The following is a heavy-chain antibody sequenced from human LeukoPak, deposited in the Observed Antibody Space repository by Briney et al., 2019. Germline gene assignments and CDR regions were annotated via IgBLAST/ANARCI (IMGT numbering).Heavy chain of an antibody. CDR1: GYTFTSYD. Sequence: GASVKVSCKTSGYTFTSYDINWVRQAPGQGLEWMGWINTNTGNPKYAQGFTGRLVFPLDTSVSTAYLQISSLKAEDTAVYYCARGVRGRFGELSVYYYYYYMDVWGKGTTVTVSS. CDR2: INTNTGNP. CDR3: ARGVRGRFGELSVYYYYYYMDV. V-gene: IGHV7-4-1*02. J-gene: IGHJ6*03. D-gene: IGHD3-10*01.